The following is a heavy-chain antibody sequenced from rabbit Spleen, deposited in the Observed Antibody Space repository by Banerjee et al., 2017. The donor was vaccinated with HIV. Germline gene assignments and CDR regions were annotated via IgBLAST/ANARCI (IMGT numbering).Heavy chain of an antibody. D-gene: IGHD4-1*01. CDR1: GFSFSGSDH. Sequence: QSLEESGGGLVKPGASLTLTCKASGFSFSGSDHMCWVRQAPGKGLEWIGCMDPVFGATYYASWPKGRFTISKTSSTTVTLQMTSLTAADTATYFCARDDALTHSYAFNLWGQGTLVTVS. CDR3: ARDDALTHSYAFNL. CDR2: MDPVFGAT. V-gene: IGHV1S40*01. J-gene: IGHJ4*01.